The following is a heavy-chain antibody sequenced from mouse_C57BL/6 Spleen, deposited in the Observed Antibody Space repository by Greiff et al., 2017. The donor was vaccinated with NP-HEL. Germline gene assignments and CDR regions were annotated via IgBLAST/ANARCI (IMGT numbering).Heavy chain of an antibody. V-gene: IGHV5-17*01. CDR3: ATPSDYPYAMDY. D-gene: IGHD2-4*01. CDR1: GFTFSDYG. CDR2: ISSGSSTI. Sequence: EVNLVESGGGLVKPGGSLKLSCAASGFTFSDYGMHWVRQAPEKGLEWVAYISSGSSTIYYADTVKGRFTISRDNAKNTLFLQMTSLRSEDTAMYYCATPSDYPYAMDYWGQGTSVTVSS. J-gene: IGHJ4*01.